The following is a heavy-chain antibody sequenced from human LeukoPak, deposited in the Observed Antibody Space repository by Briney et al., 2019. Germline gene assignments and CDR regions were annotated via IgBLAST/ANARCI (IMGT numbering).Heavy chain of an antibody. CDR1: GFTFSIYA. D-gene: IGHD6-13*01. CDR3: AREGAYSSTWYSFDY. CDR2: ISSSGSTT. Sequence: GGSLRLSCAASGFTFSIYAMSWIRQAPGKGLEWVSYISSSGSTTHYADSMKGRFTISRDNAKNSLYLQMNSLRAEDTAVYYCAREGAYSSTWYSFDYWGQGTLVTVSS. J-gene: IGHJ4*02. V-gene: IGHV3-11*01.